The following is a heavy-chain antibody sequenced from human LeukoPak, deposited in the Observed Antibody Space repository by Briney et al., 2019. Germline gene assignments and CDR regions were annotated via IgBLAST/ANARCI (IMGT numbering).Heavy chain of an antibody. CDR1: GFTFSSYA. CDR2: ISGSGGST. CDR3: AKNVRLVRGVNYGSIIDYFDY. V-gene: IGHV3-23*01. D-gene: IGHD3-10*01. Sequence: GGSLRLSCAASGFTFSSYAMSWVRHAPGKGLECVSAISGSGGSTYYADSVKGRFTISRDNSKNTLYLQMNSPRAGDTAVYYCAKNVRLVRGVNYGSIIDYFDYWGQGTLVTVSS. J-gene: IGHJ4*02.